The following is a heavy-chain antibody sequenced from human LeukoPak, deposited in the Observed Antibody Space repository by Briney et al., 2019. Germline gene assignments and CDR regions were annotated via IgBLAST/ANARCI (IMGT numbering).Heavy chain of an antibody. CDR2: IWYDGSNK. J-gene: IGHJ6*03. CDR3: AKDGSGSTSWYYMDV. CDR1: GFTFSSYG. Sequence: LSGGSLRLSCAASGFTFSSYGMHWVRQAPGKGLEWVAVIWYDGSNKYYADSVKGRFTISRDNSKNTLYLQMNSLRAEDTAVYYCAKDGSGSTSWYYMDVWGKGTTVTVSS. V-gene: IGHV3-33*06. D-gene: IGHD1-26*01.